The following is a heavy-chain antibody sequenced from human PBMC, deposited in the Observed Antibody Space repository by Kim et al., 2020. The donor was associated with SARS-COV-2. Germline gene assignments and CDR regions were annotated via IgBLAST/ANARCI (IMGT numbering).Heavy chain of an antibody. Sequence: GGSLRLSCAASGFTFSSYAMSWVRQAPGKGLEWVSAISGSGGSTYYADSVKGRFTISRDNSKNTLYLQMNSLRAGDTAVYYCAKSVVGANHYYYGMDVWGQGTTVTVSS. CDR2: ISGSGGST. CDR3: AKSVVGANHYYYGMDV. V-gene: IGHV3-23*01. J-gene: IGHJ6*02. D-gene: IGHD1-26*01. CDR1: GFTFSSYA.